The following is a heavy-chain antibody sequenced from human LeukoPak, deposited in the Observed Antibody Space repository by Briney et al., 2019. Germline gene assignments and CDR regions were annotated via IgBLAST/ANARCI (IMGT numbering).Heavy chain of an antibody. V-gene: IGHV4-34*01. CDR1: GGSFRGYY. CDR2: INHSGST. Sequence: PSETLSLTCGVYGGSFRGYYWNWIRQPPGKGLEWVGEINHSGSTNYNPSLKSRVTISVDTSKNQFSLKLSSVTAADTAVYYCARRYCYYSMDVRGKGTTVTVSS. J-gene: IGHJ6*03. CDR3: ARRYCYYSMDV.